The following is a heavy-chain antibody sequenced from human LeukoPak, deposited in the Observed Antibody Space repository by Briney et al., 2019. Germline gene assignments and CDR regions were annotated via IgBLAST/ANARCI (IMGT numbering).Heavy chain of an antibody. CDR1: GLTFSSYA. CDR3: AKDLEEYCSGGSCYAHDY. V-gene: IGHV3-23*01. J-gene: IGHJ4*02. Sequence: GGSLTLSCAASGLTFSSYAMSCVRQAPGEGLEWLSALSGSGGSTYYADSVKGRFTISRDNSKNTLYLQMNSLRAEDTAVYYCAKDLEEYCSGGSCYAHDYWGQGTLVTVSS. CDR2: LSGSGGST. D-gene: IGHD2-15*01.